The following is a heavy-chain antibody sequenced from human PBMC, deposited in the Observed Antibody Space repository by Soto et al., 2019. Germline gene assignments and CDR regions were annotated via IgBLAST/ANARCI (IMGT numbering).Heavy chain of an antibody. CDR3: ARDLTPVGYSYGYVMAY. V-gene: IGHV1-69*01. CDR1: GGTFSSYA. D-gene: IGHD5-18*01. Sequence: QVQLVQSGAEVKKPGSSVKVSCKASGGTFSSYAISWVRQAPGQGLEWMGGIIPIFGTANYAQKFQGRVTNTADESTSKAYMELSRLRSEDTAVYYCARDLTPVGYSYGYVMAYWGQGTLVTVSS. CDR2: IIPIFGTA. J-gene: IGHJ4*02.